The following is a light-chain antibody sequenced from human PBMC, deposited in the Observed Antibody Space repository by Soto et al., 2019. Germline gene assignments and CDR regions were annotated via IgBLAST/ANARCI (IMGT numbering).Light chain of an antibody. CDR2: EVS. Sequence: QSVLTQPASVSGSPGQSITISCTGTSSDVGGYNYVSWYQQHPGKAPKLMIYEVSNRPSGVSNRFSGSKSGNTASLTISGLQAEDEADYYCSSYTSSSTFYVFGTGTKVTVL. J-gene: IGLJ1*01. CDR1: SSDVGGYNY. V-gene: IGLV2-14*01. CDR3: SSYTSSSTFYV.